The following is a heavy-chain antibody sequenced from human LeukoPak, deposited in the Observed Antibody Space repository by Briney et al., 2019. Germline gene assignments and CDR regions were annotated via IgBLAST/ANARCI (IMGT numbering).Heavy chain of an antibody. CDR3: ARTAKYYYGSETYYFFDY. Sequence: SETLSLTCTVSGGSISRYYWSWIRQPPGKGLEWIGYISYTGSTTYNSSLKSRVTISLDTSQNQFSLKLTSVTPADTAVYYCARTAKYYYGSETYYFFDYWGQGTLVTVSS. D-gene: IGHD3-10*01. V-gene: IGHV4-59*01. CDR1: GGSISRYY. J-gene: IGHJ4*02. CDR2: ISYTGST.